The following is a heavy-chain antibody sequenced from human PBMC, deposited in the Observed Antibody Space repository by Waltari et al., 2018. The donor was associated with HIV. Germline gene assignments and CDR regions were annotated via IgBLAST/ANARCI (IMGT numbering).Heavy chain of an antibody. D-gene: IGHD2-21*02. CDR2: LYYSGST. V-gene: IGHV4-39*01. Sequence: GLEWLGNLYYSGSTYYNPSLKSRVTISVDTSKNQFSLKLSSVTAADTAVYYCTRLSIVVVTAIDFWGQGTLVTVSS. J-gene: IGHJ4*02. CDR3: TRLSIVVVTAIDF.